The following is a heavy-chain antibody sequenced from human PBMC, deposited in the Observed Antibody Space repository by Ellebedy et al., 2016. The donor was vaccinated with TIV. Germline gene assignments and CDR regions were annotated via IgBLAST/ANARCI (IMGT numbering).Heavy chain of an antibody. CDR3: ARAVFGTKFDF. D-gene: IGHD1-14*01. J-gene: IGHJ4*02. V-gene: IGHV4-34*01. Sequence: MPSETLSLTCTVSGGSISGYYWSWIRQPPGKGLEWIGTFNHSVSPNYNPSLKSRVTISVDTSKNQLSLKLSSVTAADTAVYYCARAVFGTKFDFWGQGTLVTVSS. CDR2: FNHSVSP. CDR1: GGSISGYY.